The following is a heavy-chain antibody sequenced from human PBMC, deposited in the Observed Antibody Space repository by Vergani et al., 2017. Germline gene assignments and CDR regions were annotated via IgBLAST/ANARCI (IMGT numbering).Heavy chain of an antibody. J-gene: IGHJ2*01. D-gene: IGHD7-27*01. CDR3: ARSELGIWYFDL. CDR2: IWYDGSNK. CDR1: GFTFSSYG. Sequence: QVQLVESGGGVVQPGRSLRLSCAASGFTFSSYGMHWVRQAPGKGLEWVAVIWYDGSNKYYADSVQGRFTISRDNSKNTLYLQMNSLSADDTAVYYCARSELGIWYFDLWGRGTLVTVSS. V-gene: IGHV3-33*01.